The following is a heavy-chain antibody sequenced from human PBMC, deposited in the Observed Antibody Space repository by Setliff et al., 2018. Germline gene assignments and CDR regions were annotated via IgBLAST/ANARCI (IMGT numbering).Heavy chain of an antibody. V-gene: IGHV1-3*03. CDR2: IDPASGNT. CDR1: GYTFISYA. J-gene: IGHJ4*02. CDR3: ARKGPNSSSHVFGY. Sequence: ASVKVSCKASGYTFISYALHWVRQAPGQRLQWMGWIDPASGNTKYSQEFQGRVTITRDTSATTVYMELSSLRSDDMAVYYCARKGPNSSSHVFGYWGQGTLVTVSS. D-gene: IGHD3-16*01.